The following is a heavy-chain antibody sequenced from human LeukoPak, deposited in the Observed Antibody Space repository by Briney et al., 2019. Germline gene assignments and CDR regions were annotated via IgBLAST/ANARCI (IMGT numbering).Heavy chain of an antibody. V-gene: IGHV3-21*01. CDR3: VRGDNRDY. CDR2: IGKTSRDM. D-gene: IGHD1-14*01. J-gene: IGHJ4*02. Sequence: PGGSLRLSCAASGFSFSNYTMNWVRQAPGKGLEWISSIGKTSRDMYYADSVRGRFTISRDNAKNSLFLLMNSLRVEDTSVYYCVRGDNRDYWGQGTLVTVSS. CDR1: GFSFSNYT.